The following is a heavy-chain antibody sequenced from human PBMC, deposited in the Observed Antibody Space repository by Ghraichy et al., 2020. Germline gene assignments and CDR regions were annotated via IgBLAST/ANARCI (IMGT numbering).Heavy chain of an antibody. Sequence: GGSLRLSCAASGFTFSSYSMNWVRQAPGKGLEWVSSISSSSSYIYYADSVKGRFTISRDNAKNSLYLQMNSLGAEDTAVYYCARSPHITMIVFEVLASAFDIWGQGTMVTVSS. J-gene: IGHJ3*02. CDR2: ISSSSSYI. V-gene: IGHV3-21*01. D-gene: IGHD3-22*01. CDR1: GFTFSSYS. CDR3: ARSPHITMIVFEVLASAFDI.